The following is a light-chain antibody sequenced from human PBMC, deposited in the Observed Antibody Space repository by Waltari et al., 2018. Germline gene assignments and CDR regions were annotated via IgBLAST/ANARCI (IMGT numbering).Light chain of an antibody. Sequence: QSALTQPASVSGSPRQSITISCTGTGSDIGAFNYVSWYQQHSGKAPRLIIFGVSDRPSGISNRFSGSKSGNTASLNISGLQAEDEADYYCTSFTRAKTWVFGGGTKVTVL. CDR3: TSFTRAKTWV. CDR2: GVS. V-gene: IGLV2-14*03. CDR1: GSDIGAFNY. J-gene: IGLJ3*02.